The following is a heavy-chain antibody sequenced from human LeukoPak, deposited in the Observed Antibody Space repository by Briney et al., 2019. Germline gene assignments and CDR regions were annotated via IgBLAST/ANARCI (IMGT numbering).Heavy chain of an antibody. CDR1: GYTFTSYG. J-gene: IGHJ5*02. CDR2: ISAYNGNT. D-gene: IGHD3-3*01. V-gene: IGHV1-18*01. CDR3: ARGLLWSGYYNWFDP. Sequence: ASVKVSCKASGYTFTSYGISWVRQAPGQGLEWMGWISAYNGNTNYAQKLQGRVTMTRDTSTSTVYMELSSLRSEDTAVYYCARGLLWSGYYNWFDPWGQGTLVTVSS.